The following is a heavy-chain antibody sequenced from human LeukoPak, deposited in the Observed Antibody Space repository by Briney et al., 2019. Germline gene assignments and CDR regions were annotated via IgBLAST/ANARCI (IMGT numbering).Heavy chain of an antibody. CDR3: AREKRRLVDY. J-gene: IGHJ4*02. Sequence: GGSLRLSCAASGFTFNEYTMHWVRQAPGKGLERVSLITHDGGAAFYADSVRGRFTISRDNSRNSLYLQMDSLRTEDTALYYCAREKRRLVDYWGQGTLVTVSS. V-gene: IGHV3-43*01. CDR1: GFTFNEYT. CDR2: ITHDGGAA. D-gene: IGHD6-25*01.